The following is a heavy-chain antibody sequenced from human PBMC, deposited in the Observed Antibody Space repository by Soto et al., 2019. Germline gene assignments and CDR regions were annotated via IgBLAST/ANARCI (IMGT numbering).Heavy chain of an antibody. Sequence: PGGSLRLSCAASGFTFSSYWMSWVRQAPGKGLEWVANIKQVGSEKYYVDSVKGRFTISRDNAKRSLYLQMKSLRAEDTAVYYCARDFYGGYTYGPGDYWGQGALVTVSS. V-gene: IGHV3-7*01. CDR1: GFTFSSYW. D-gene: IGHD5-18*01. J-gene: IGHJ4*02. CDR2: IKQVGSEK. CDR3: ARDFYGGYTYGPGDY.